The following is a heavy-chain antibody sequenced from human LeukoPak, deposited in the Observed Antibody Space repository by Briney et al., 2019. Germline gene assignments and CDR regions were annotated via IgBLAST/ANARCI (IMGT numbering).Heavy chain of an antibody. J-gene: IGHJ4*02. Sequence: PGGSLSLLCAASGFTFSNYWVSWVRRAPGKGLEWVANIKQDGSETYYVDSVRGRFTISRDNAKKSLYLQMNSLRAEDTAVYYCARDFWGAYTADYLLYWRERTLGTVSS. V-gene: IGHV3-7*01. CDR1: GFTFSNYW. CDR2: IKQDGSET. CDR3: ARDFWGAYTADYLLY. D-gene: IGHD3-3*01.